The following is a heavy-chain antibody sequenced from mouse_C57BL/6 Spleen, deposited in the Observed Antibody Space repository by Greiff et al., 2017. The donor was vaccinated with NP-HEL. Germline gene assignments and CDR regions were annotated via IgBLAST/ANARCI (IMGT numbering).Heavy chain of an antibody. D-gene: IGHD2-4*01. V-gene: IGHV2-2*01. CDR3: ARNPLYYDYLDY. CDR1: GFSLTSYG. J-gene: IGHJ2*01. Sequence: QVQLQQSGPGLVQPSQSLSITCTVSGFSLTSYGVHWVRQSPGKGLEWLGVIWSGGSTDYNAAFISRLSISKDNSKSQVFFKMNSLQADDTAIYYCARNPLYYDYLDYWGQGTTLTVSS. CDR2: IWSGGST.